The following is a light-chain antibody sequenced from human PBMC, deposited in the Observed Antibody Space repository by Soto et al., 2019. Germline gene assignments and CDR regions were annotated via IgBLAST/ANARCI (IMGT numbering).Light chain of an antibody. CDR3: QQYKYWPPTT. J-gene: IGKJ4*01. CDR1: QSVSSN. Sequence: EIVMTQSPATLSVSPGERATLSCRASQSVSSNLAWYQQKPGQAPRLLISGASTRATGIPARFSGSGSWTDFTRTISSLRSEDFAVYYCQQYKYWPPTTFGGGTKVEIK. CDR2: GAS. V-gene: IGKV3-15*01.